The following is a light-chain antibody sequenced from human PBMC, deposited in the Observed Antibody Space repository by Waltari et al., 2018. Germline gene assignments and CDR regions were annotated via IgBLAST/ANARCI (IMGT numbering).Light chain of an antibody. Sequence: DIVMTQSPDSLAVSLGERATINCKSSQSVLYSSNNKNYLAWYQQKPGQPPKLLIYGASTRESGVPDRFSGSGSGTEFTLTISSLQAEDVAVYYCQQYYSTPYTFGQGTKLEIK. J-gene: IGKJ2*01. CDR2: GAS. V-gene: IGKV4-1*01. CDR1: QSVLYSSNNKNY. CDR3: QQYYSTPYT.